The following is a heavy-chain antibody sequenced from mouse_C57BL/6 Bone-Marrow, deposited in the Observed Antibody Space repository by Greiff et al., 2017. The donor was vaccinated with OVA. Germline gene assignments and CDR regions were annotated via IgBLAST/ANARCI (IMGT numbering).Heavy chain of an antibody. D-gene: IGHD1-1*01. V-gene: IGHV1-76*01. CDR1: GYTFTDYY. CDR3: ARSPCYGSSWDY. CDR2: IYPGSGNT. J-gene: IGHJ2*01. Sequence: QVQLQQSGAELVRPGASVKLSCKASGYTFTDYYINWVKQRPGQGLEWIARIYPGSGNTYYNEKFKGKATLTAEKSSSTAYMQLSSLTSEDSAVYFCARSPCYGSSWDYWGQGTTLTVSS.